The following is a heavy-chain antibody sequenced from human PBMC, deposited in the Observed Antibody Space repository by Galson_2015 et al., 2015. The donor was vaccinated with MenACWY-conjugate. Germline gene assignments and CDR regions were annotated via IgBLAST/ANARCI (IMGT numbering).Heavy chain of an antibody. Sequence: SVKVSCKASGYTFTVYGINWVRQAPGQGLEWMGWISTNNGNTAFAQKFQGRVTMTRETSTSTVYMELRSLRSDDTAMYYCARDHLYCNSAGCVGSGTTLNYWGRGTQVIVSS. V-gene: IGHV1-18*04. CDR1: GYTFTVYG. CDR2: ISTNNGNT. D-gene: IGHD2/OR15-2a*01. J-gene: IGHJ4*02. CDR3: ARDHLYCNSAGCVGSGTTLNY.